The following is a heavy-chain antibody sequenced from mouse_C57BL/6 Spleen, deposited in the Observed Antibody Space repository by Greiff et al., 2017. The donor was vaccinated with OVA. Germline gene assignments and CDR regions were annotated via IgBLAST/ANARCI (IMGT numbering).Heavy chain of an antibody. CDR2: ISYDGSN. CDR3: ARAAGSSLFGY. D-gene: IGHD1-1*01. V-gene: IGHV3-6*01. Sequence: EVKLQESGPGLVKPSQSLSLTCSVTGYSITSGYYWNWIRQFPGNKLEWMGYISYDGSNNYNPSLKNRISITRDTSKNQFFLKLNSVTTEDTATYYCARAAGSSLFGYWGQGTTLTVSS. CDR1: GYSITSGYY. J-gene: IGHJ2*01.